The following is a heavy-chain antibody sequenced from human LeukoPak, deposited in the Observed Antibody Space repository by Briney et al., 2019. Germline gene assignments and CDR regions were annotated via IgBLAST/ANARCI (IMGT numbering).Heavy chain of an antibody. CDR1: GFTFSSYA. J-gene: IGHJ4*02. CDR3: AKDPGYTSGWYNDY. Sequence: GGSLRLSCAASGFTFSSYAMTWVRQAPGKGLEWVSGISGSGGTTYYADSVKGRFTISRDNSKKTLYLQMNSLGVEDTAVYYCAKDPGYTSGWYNDYWGQGTLVTVSS. CDR2: ISGSGGTT. V-gene: IGHV3-23*01. D-gene: IGHD6-19*01.